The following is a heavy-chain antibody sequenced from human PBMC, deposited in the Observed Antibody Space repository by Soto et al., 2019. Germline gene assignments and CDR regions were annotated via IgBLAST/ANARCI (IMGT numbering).Heavy chain of an antibody. V-gene: IGHV3-9*01. CDR3: AKDYGGGALGY. CDR2: ISWNSGSI. CDR1: GFTFDDYA. D-gene: IGHD4-17*01. J-gene: IGHJ4*02. Sequence: EVQLVESGGGLVQPGRSLRLSCAASGFTFDDYAMHWVRQAPGKGLEGVSGISWNSGSIGYADSVKGRFTISRDNAKNSLYLQMNSLRAEDTALYYCAKDYGGGALGYWGQGPLVTVSS.